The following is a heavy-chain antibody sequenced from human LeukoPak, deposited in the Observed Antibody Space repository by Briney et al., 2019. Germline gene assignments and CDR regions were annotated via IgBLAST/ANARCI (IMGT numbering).Heavy chain of an antibody. D-gene: IGHD5-18*01. V-gene: IGHV1-46*01. CDR2: INPSGGST. J-gene: IGHJ4*02. Sequence: GASVKVSCKASGYTFTSYYMHWVRQAPGQGLEWMGIINPSGGSTSYAQKFQGRVTMTRDTSTSTAYMELSSLRSEDTAVYCCARDADTAMGVQESNYFDYWGQGTLVTVSS. CDR1: GYTFTSYY. CDR3: ARDADTAMGVQESNYFDY.